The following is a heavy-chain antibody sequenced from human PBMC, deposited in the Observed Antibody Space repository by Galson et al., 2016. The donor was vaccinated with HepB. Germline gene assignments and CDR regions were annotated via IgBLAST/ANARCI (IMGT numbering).Heavy chain of an antibody. CDR1: GFTFADYA. CDR2: IWYDGRDK. J-gene: IGHJ1*01. Sequence: SLRLSCAASGFTFADYAIHWVRQAPGKGLEWVAVIWYDGRDKYYADSVRGRFIISRDNSKNTVFLQMNRLRAEDTAVYYCAKDPSQFCSSVSCQRAYLLHWGQGTLVTVTS. CDR3: AKDPSQFCSSVSCQRAYLLH. V-gene: IGHV3-33*03. D-gene: IGHD2-2*01.